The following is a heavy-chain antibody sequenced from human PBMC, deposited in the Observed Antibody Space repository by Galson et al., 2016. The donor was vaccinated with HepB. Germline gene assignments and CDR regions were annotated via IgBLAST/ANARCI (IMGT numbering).Heavy chain of an antibody. V-gene: IGHV1-3*01. D-gene: IGHD3-10*01. Sequence: SVKVSCKASGYTFTNYAIHWVRQAPGQSLEWMGWINAGNGNTKYSQKFQGRVTITRDTSASTAYMEVSSLRSEDTAVYYCARGITINLISPFDYWGQGTLVTVSS. CDR1: GYTFTNYA. J-gene: IGHJ4*02. CDR2: INAGNGNT. CDR3: ARGITINLISPFDY.